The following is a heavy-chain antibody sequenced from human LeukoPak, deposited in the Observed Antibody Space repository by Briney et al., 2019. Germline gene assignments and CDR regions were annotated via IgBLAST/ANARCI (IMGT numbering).Heavy chain of an antibody. Sequence: SETLSLTCTVSGGSISSYYWSWIRQPPGKGLEWIGYIYYSGSTNYNPSLKSRVTISVDTSKNQFSLKLSSVTAADTAVYYCARQIVGATTDWFDPWGQGTLVTVSS. D-gene: IGHD1-26*01. CDR1: GGSISSYY. CDR3: ARQIVGATTDWFDP. J-gene: IGHJ5*02. CDR2: IYYSGST. V-gene: IGHV4-59*08.